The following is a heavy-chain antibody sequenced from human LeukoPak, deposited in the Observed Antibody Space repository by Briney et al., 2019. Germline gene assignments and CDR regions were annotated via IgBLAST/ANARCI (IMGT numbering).Heavy chain of an antibody. J-gene: IGHJ4*02. CDR1: GFTVNSIY. CDR3: VKEGRGANNARFGIDY. D-gene: IGHD5-24*01. Sequence: GGSLRLSCAVSGFTVNSIYMTWFRQAPGKGLEWVSVSYVDGTTIYSDSVRGRFTMTRDDSGNTLYLQLNRLRAEDTAVYYCVKEGRGANNARFGIDYWGQGTLITVSS. CDR2: SYVDGTT. V-gene: IGHV3-66*01.